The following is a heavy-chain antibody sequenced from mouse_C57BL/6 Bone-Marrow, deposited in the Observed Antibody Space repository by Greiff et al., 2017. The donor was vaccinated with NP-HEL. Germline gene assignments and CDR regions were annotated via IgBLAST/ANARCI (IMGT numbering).Heavy chain of an antibody. CDR1: GYTFTDYY. CDR2: INPNNGGT. Sequence: QLQQSGPELVKPGSSVTLSCTASGYTFTDYYMHLVQLLPCTSLEWIGDINPNNGGTSYNQKFKGKATLTVDKSSSTAYMELRSLTSEDSAVYYCARWGAYWGQGTLVTVSA. J-gene: IGHJ3*01. CDR3: ARWGAY. V-gene: IGHV1-26*01.